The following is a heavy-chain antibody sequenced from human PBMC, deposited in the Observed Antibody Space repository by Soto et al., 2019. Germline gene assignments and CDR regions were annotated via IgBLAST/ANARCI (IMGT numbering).Heavy chain of an antibody. J-gene: IGHJ5*02. CDR1: GYRFAGYW. V-gene: IGHV5-51*01. CDR2: IYPGDSDT. Sequence: PGESLKISCRGSGYRFAGYWVGWVRQMPGKGLEWMGIIYPGDSDTRYSPSFQGQVTMSADKSISTAYLQWSSLKASDTATYYCARLLAAGTTWFDPWGQGTLVTVSS. D-gene: IGHD6-13*01. CDR3: ARLLAAGTTWFDP.